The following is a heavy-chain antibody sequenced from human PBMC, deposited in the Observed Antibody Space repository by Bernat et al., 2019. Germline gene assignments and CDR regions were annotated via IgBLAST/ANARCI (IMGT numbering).Heavy chain of an antibody. J-gene: IGHJ4*02. D-gene: IGHD3-10*01. V-gene: IGHV4-39*01. Sequence: QLQLQESGPGLVKPSETLSLTCTVSGGSISSSSYYWGWIRQPPGKGLEWIGSIYYSGSTYYNPSLKSRVTISVDTSKNQFSLKLSSVTAADTAVYYCARGTYYYGSGSYYGYWGQGTLVTVSS. CDR2: IYYSGST. CDR3: ARGTYYYGSGSYYGY. CDR1: GGSISSSSYY.